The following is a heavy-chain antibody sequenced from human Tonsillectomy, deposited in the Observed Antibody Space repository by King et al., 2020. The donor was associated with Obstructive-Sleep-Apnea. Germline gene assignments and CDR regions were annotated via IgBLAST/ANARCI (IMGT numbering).Heavy chain of an antibody. D-gene: IGHD6-13*01. V-gene: IGHV2-5*02. CDR1: GFSLSTSGVG. CDR2: IYLDDYK. CDR3: ALYSSNYYYFDY. Sequence: TLKESGPTLVKPTQTLTLTCTFSGFSLSTSGVGVGWSRQPPGKALEWLALIYLDDYKRYSPSLKSRLTITKDTSKNQVVLTMTNMDPVDTATYYCALYSSNYYYFDYWGQGTLVTVSS. J-gene: IGHJ4*02.